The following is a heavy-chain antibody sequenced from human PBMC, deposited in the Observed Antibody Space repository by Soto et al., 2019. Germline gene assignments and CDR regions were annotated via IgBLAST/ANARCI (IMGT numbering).Heavy chain of an antibody. D-gene: IGHD4-17*01. Sequence: EVQLLESGGGLVQPGGSLRLSCAASGFTFSSYAMSWVRQAPGKGLEWVSAISGSGGSTYYADSVKGRFTISRDNSKNTLYLQMNSLRAEDTAVYYCAKDDLLHGDPHMTTPSYGMDVWGQGTTVTVSS. CDR2: ISGSGGST. V-gene: IGHV3-23*01. CDR3: AKDDLLHGDPHMTTPSYGMDV. CDR1: GFTFSSYA. J-gene: IGHJ6*02.